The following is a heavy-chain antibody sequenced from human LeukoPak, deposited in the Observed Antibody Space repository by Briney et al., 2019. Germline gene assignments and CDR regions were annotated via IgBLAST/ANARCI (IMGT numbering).Heavy chain of an antibody. J-gene: IGHJ4*02. CDR1: GFTFSSYA. D-gene: IGHD3-22*01. V-gene: IGHV3-30-3*01. CDR3: ASCPTYYYDSSGYYHLDY. Sequence: PGGSLRLSCAASGFTFSSYAMHWVRQALGKGLEWVAVISYDGSNKYYADSVKGRFTISRDNSKNTLYLQMNSLRAEDTAVYYCASCPTYYYDSSGYYHLDYWGQGTLVTVSS. CDR2: ISYDGSNK.